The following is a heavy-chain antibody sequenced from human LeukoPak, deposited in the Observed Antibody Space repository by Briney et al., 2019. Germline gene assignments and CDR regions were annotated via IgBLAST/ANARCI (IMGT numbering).Heavy chain of an antibody. J-gene: IGHJ4*02. D-gene: IGHD1/OR15-1a*01. V-gene: IGHV3-7*01. CDR3: ARDRGWNTFDY. CDR1: GFTFSVYW. Sequence: GGSLRLSCAASGFTFSVYWMAWVRQAPGKGLEWAANIKEDGTVKHYVDSVKGRLTISRDNAKESLFLQMNSLRAEDTAVYYCARDRGWNTFDYWGQGTLVTVSS. CDR2: IKEDGTVK.